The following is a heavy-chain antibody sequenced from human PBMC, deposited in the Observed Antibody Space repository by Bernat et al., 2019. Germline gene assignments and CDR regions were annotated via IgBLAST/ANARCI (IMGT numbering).Heavy chain of an antibody. CDR3: AKQFGFYDHYYYYYMDV. CDR2: ISYDGSNK. V-gene: IGHV3-30*18. Sequence: QVQLVESGGGVVQPGRSLRLSCAASGFTFSSYGMHWVRQAPGKGLAWVAVISYDGSNKDYADAVKGRFTISRDNSKNTLYLQMNSMRAEDTAVYYCAKQFGFYDHYYYYYMDVWGKGTTVTVSS. J-gene: IGHJ6*03. CDR1: GFTFSSYG. D-gene: IGHD3-10*01.